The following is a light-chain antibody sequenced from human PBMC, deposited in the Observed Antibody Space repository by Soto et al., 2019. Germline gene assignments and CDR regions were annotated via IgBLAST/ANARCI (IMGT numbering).Light chain of an antibody. CDR3: QQSHSTPYT. CDR1: QIISNY. Sequence: DLPMTQSPSSLSASVGDRVTITCRASQIISNYLNWYQQKPGKAPKLLIYATSSLQSGVPSSFSGSGSGTDFTLTISSLQPEDFATYYCQQSHSTPYTFGQGTKLEIK. V-gene: IGKV1-39*01. J-gene: IGKJ2*01. CDR2: ATS.